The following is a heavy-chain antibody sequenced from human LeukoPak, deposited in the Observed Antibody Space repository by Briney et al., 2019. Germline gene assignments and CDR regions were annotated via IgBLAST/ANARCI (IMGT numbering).Heavy chain of an antibody. Sequence: GGSLRLSCAASGFTFSNARMTWVRQTPGQGLEWVGGIKSNTDGGTTEHAAPVKGRFAVSRDDSKNTLYLQMNRLKTEDTAVYYCTTAYWNGPGYWGQGTLVTVSS. CDR3: TTAYWNGPGY. CDR2: IKSNTDGGTT. V-gene: IGHV3-15*01. D-gene: IGHD1-1*01. J-gene: IGHJ4*02. CDR1: GFTFSNAR.